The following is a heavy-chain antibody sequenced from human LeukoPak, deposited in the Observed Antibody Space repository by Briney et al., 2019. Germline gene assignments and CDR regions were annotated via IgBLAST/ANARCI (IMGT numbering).Heavy chain of an antibody. CDR1: GFTFSSYA. Sequence: GGSLRLSCAASGFTFSSYAMTWVRQAPGKGLEWVSAISGSGGSTYFADSVKGRFTISRDNSKNTLYLQMNSLRAEDTAVYYCAKEAGSYWDPSIDYWGQGTLVTVSS. J-gene: IGHJ4*02. D-gene: IGHD1-26*01. CDR2: ISGSGGST. V-gene: IGHV3-23*01. CDR3: AKEAGSYWDPSIDY.